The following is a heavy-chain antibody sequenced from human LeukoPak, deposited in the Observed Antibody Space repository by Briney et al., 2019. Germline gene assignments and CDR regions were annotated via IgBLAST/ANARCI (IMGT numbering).Heavy chain of an antibody. D-gene: IGHD3-10*01. CDR2: TSSDLNVK. J-gene: IGHJ4*02. V-gene: IGHV3-30-3*01. CDR3: AREGCYGSGSPPSLYFDY. Sequence: GGSLGLSCAASGFTFRNYVIHWVRQAPGKGLEWVAVTSSDLNVKLYADSVKGRFTISRDNSRSTLYLQMNSLRPEDTAIYHCAREGCYGSGSPPSLYFDYWGQGTLVTVSS. CDR1: GFTFRNYV.